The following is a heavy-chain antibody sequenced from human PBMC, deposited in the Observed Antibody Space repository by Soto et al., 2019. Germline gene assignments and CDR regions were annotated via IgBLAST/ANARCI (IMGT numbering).Heavy chain of an antibody. CDR1: GGSISSYY. D-gene: IGHD3-3*01. J-gene: IGHJ4*02. CDR3: AGQITIFGVVINDY. CDR2: IYTSGST. V-gene: IGHV4-4*07. Sequence: SETLSLTCTVSGGSISSYYWSWIRQPAGKGLEWIGRIYTSGSTNYNPSLKSRVNMSVDTSKNQFSLKLSSVTAADTAVYYCAGQITIFGVVINDYWGQGTLVTVSS.